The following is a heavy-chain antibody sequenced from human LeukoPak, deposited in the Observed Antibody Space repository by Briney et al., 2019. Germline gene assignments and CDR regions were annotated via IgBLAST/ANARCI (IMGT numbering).Heavy chain of an antibody. V-gene: IGHV1-69*04. CDR1: GGTFSSYA. CDR2: IIPILGIA. Sequence: SVKVSCKASGGTFSSYAISWVRQAPGQGLEWMGRIIPILGIANYAQKFQGRVTITADKSTSTAYMELSSLRSEDTAVYYCARYQGLDGYNQIDYWGQGTLVTVSS. J-gene: IGHJ4*02. D-gene: IGHD5-24*01. CDR3: ARYQGLDGYNQIDY.